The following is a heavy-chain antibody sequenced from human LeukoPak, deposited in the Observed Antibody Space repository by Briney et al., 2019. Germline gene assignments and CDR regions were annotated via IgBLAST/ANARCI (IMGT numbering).Heavy chain of an antibody. V-gene: IGHV1-46*01. CDR2: INPSGGST. Sequence: ASVKVSCTASGYTFTSYYMHWVRQAPRQGLEWMGIINPSGGSTSYAQKFQGRVTMTRDTSTSTVYMELSSLRSEDTAVYYCARTCSSTSCPPYGMDVWGQGTTVTVSS. CDR3: ARTCSSTSCPPYGMDV. CDR1: GYTFTSYY. J-gene: IGHJ6*02. D-gene: IGHD2-2*01.